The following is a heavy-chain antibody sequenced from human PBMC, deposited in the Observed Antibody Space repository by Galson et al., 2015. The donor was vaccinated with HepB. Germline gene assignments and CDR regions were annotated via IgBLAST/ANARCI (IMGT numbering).Heavy chain of an antibody. D-gene: IGHD3-22*01. CDR3: AKDQGEHSSGYGY. V-gene: IGHV3-23*01. Sequence: SLRLSCAASGFTFSNYGMSWVRQAPGKGLEWVSAISGSGDSTNYADSVKGRFTISRDNSKKTLCLQMSSLRVEDTAVYYCAKDQGEHSSGYGYWGQGTLVTVSS. J-gene: IGHJ4*02. CDR2: ISGSGDST. CDR1: GFTFSNYG.